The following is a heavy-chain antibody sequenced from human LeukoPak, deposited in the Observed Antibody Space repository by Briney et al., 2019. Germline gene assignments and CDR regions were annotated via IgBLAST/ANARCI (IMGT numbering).Heavy chain of an antibody. D-gene: IGHD2-15*01. Sequence: GGSLRLSCAASGFTFSSYGMHWVRQAPGKGLEWVAVIWYDGSNKYYADSVKGRFTISRDNSKNTLYLQMNSLRAEDTAVYYCATYCSGGSCFDYWGQGTLVTASS. CDR3: ATYCSGGSCFDY. CDR1: GFTFSSYG. CDR2: IWYDGSNK. J-gene: IGHJ4*02. V-gene: IGHV3-33*01.